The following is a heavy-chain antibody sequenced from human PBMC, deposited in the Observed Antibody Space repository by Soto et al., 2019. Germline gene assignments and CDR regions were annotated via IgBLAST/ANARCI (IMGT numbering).Heavy chain of an antibody. CDR2: ISGSGGST. V-gene: IGHV3-23*01. D-gene: IGHD2-2*01. J-gene: IGHJ3*02. Sequence: HPGGSLRLSCAASGFTFSSYAMSWVRQAPGKGLEWVSAISGSGGSTYYADSVKGRFTISRDNSKNTLYLQMNSLRAEDTAVYYCAKDYLGYCCSTSCREGAFDIWGQGTMVTVSS. CDR3: AKDYLGYCCSTSCREGAFDI. CDR1: GFTFSSYA.